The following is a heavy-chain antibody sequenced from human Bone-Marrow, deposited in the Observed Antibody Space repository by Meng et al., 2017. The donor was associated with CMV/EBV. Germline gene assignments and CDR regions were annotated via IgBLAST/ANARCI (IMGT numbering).Heavy chain of an antibody. D-gene: IGHD2-8*01. CDR3: ARSADTYGQRNYYYYALDV. J-gene: IGHJ6*02. V-gene: IGHV3-30-3*01. Sequence: GEYLKISCAASGFAFTSYAMHWVRQAPGKGPEWVALISFEGINKGYADSVKGRFTISRDNSKNTLYLQMNRLTTEDTSVYYCARSADTYGQRNYYYYALDVWGQGTTVTVSS. CDR2: ISFEGINK. CDR1: GFAFTSYA.